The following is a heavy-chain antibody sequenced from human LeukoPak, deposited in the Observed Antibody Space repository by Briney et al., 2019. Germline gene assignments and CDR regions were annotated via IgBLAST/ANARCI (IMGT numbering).Heavy chain of an antibody. V-gene: IGHV3-30*02. CDR3: AKDTTGIDDY. CDR1: GFTFSSYS. Sequence: GGSLRLSCAASGFTFSSYSMHWVRQAPGKGLEWVAFIRYDGSNKYYADSVKGRLTISRDNSKNTLYLQMNSLRAEDTAVYYCAKDTTGIDDYWGQGTLVTVSS. J-gene: IGHJ4*02. D-gene: IGHD1-1*01. CDR2: IRYDGSNK.